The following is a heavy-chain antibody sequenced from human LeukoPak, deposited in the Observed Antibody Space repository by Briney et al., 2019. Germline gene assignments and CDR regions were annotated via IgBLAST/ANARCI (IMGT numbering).Heavy chain of an antibody. V-gene: IGHV3-74*01. CDR1: GLTFSGYW. Sequence: VGSLRLSCAASGLTFSGYWMYWVRQAPGKGVGWVSRINSEGSGTNNADSAKGRFTISRDNAKNTLYLQMNSLREEDTAVYYCAREGGYRHVFDYWGEGALVTVSS. D-gene: IGHD6-13*01. J-gene: IGHJ4*02. CDR2: INSEGSGT. CDR3: AREGGYRHVFDY.